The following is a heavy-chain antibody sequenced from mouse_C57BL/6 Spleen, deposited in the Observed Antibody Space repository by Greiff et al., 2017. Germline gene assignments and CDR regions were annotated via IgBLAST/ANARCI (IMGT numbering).Heavy chain of an antibody. J-gene: IGHJ2*01. Sequence: QVQLQQPGAELVRPGSSVKLSCKASGYTFTSYWMHWVKQRPIQGLEWIGNIDPSDSETHYNQKFKDKATLTVDKSSSTAYMQLSSLTSEDSAVYYCARMDDYDGVYFDYWGQGTTRTVSS. V-gene: IGHV1-52*01. CDR3: ARMDDYDGVYFDY. CDR2: IDPSDSET. D-gene: IGHD2-4*01. CDR1: GYTFTSYW.